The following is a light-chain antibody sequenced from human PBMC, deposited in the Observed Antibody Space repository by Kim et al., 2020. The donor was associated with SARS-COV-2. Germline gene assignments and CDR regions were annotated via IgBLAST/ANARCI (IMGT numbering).Light chain of an antibody. CDR3: CSYAGGGTYF. Sequence: GQSITLARTGTSSDIGSYTSVSWYQHHPGKAPKLMIYEDSTRPSGVSDRFYAFRSGNTASLTISGLHTEDEADYYCCSYAGGGTYFFGTGTKVTVL. CDR2: EDS. V-gene: IGLV2-23*01. J-gene: IGLJ1*01. CDR1: SSDIGSYTS.